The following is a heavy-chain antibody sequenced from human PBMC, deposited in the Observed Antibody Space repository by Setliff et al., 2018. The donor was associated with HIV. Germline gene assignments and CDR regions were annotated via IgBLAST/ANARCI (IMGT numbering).Heavy chain of an antibody. J-gene: IGHJ6*03. CDR2: INHSGGT. D-gene: IGHD1-26*01. Sequence: SETLSLTCAVYGGSFSAYYWSWIRQTPGKGLEWIGEINHSGGTNYNPSLKSRVTMSVDTSKNQFSLKLSSVTAADTAVYYCARGRSGSYRRYYYYMDVWGKGTTVTVSS. CDR1: GGSFSAYY. CDR3: ARGRSGSYRRYYYYMDV. V-gene: IGHV4-34*01.